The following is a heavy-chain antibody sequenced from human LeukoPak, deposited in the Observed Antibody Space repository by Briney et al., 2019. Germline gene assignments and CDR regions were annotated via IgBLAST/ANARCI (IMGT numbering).Heavy chain of an antibody. V-gene: IGHV3-53*01. CDR3: VSRHPRLP. CDR2: IYSGGST. Sequence: HLGGSLRLSCAASGFTVSSNYMSWVRQAPGKGLEWVSVIYSGGSTYYADSVKGRFTISRDNSKNTLYLQMNSLRAEDTAVYYCVSRHPRLPGGQGTLVTVSS. J-gene: IGHJ4*02. CDR1: GFTVSSNY.